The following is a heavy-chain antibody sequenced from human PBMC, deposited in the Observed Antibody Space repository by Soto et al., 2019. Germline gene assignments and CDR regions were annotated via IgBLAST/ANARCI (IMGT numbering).Heavy chain of an antibody. D-gene: IGHD2-15*01. V-gene: IGHV5-51*01. CDR1: GYSFTIYW. Sequence: GESLKISCKGSGYSFTIYWIGWVRQMPGKGLEWMGIIYPGDSDTRYSPSFQGQVTISADKSISTAYLQWSSLKASDTAMYYCARRQKGCSGGSCYYYYGMDVWGQGTTVTVSS. CDR2: IYPGDSDT. CDR3: ARRQKGCSGGSCYYYYGMDV. J-gene: IGHJ6*02.